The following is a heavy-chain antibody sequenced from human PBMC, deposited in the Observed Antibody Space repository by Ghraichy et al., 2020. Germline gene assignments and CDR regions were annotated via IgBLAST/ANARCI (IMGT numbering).Heavy chain of an antibody. Sequence: SETLSLTCTVSGGSVSSGSYYWSWIRQPPGKGLEWIGYIYYSGSTNYNPSLKSRVTISVDTSKNQFSLKLSSVTAADTAVYYCARDSSDDFWSGYYTAHAFDIWGQGTMVTVSS. CDR1: GGSVSSGSYY. CDR3: ARDSSDDFWSGYYTAHAFDI. V-gene: IGHV4-61*01. CDR2: IYYSGST. D-gene: IGHD3-3*01. J-gene: IGHJ3*02.